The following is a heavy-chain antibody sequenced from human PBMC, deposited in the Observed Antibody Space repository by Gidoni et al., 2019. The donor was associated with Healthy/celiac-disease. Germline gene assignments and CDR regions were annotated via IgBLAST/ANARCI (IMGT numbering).Heavy chain of an antibody. CDR3: AREGDSIAVALDY. CDR2: IKQDGSEK. D-gene: IGHD6-19*01. Sequence: EVQLVESGGGVVQPGGSLRRSCAASGFTFSSYWMSWVRQAPGKGLEWVANIKQDGSEKYYVDSVKGRFTISRDNAKNSLYLQMNSLRAEDTAVYYCAREGDSIAVALDYWGQGTLVTVSS. V-gene: IGHV3-7*01. J-gene: IGHJ4*02. CDR1: GFTFSSYW.